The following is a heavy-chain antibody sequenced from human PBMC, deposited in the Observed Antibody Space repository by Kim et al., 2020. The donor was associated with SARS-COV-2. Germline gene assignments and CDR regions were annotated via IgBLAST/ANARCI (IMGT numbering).Heavy chain of an antibody. CDR3: ASRGGDYGSGSYSDFDY. Sequence: VEGRFTISRDNAKNSLYLQMNSLRAEDTAVYYCASRGGDYGSGSYSDFDYWGQGTLVTVSS. D-gene: IGHD3-10*01. J-gene: IGHJ4*02. V-gene: IGHV3-11*01.